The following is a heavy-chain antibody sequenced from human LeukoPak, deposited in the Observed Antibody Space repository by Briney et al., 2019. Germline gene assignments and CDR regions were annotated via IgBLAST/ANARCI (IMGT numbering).Heavy chain of an antibody. J-gene: IGHJ3*02. D-gene: IGHD5-24*01. CDR2: ISSSSSYI. CDR1: GFTVSSYS. V-gene: IGHV3-21*01. Sequence: PGGSLRLSCAASGFTVSSYSMNWVRQAPGKGLEWVSSISSSSSYIYYADSVKGRFTISRDNAKNSLYLQMNSLRAEDTAVYYCARDLAWPHTRDAFDIWGQGTMVTVSS. CDR3: ARDLAWPHTRDAFDI.